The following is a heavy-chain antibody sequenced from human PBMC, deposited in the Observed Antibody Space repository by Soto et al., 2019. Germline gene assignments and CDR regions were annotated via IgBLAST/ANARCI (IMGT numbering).Heavy chain of an antibody. CDR1: GGSISSGGYY. V-gene: IGHV4-31*03. CDR2: IYYSGST. Sequence: QVQLQESGPGLVKPSQTLSLTCTVSGGSISSGGYYWSWIRQHPGKGLEWIGYIYYSGSTYYNPSLKRRVTISVDTSKNQFSLKLSSVTAADTAVYYCARENWNYFGRAFDIWGQGTMVTVSS. J-gene: IGHJ3*02. CDR3: ARENWNYFGRAFDI. D-gene: IGHD1-7*01.